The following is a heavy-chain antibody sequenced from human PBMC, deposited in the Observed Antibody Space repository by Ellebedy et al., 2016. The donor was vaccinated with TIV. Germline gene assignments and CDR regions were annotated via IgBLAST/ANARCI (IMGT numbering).Heavy chain of an antibody. D-gene: IGHD5-12*01. CDR1: GFTFSDHL. Sequence: MPGGSLRLSCAASGFTFSDHLMDWVRQAPGKGLEWIGEIHHTGGTNYNPSLKSRVTISVDTSKNQFSLNLNSVTAADTAVYFCASTPFSAGSGYHPHDYWGQGILVTVSS. CDR2: IHHTGGT. V-gene: IGHV4-34*01. CDR3: ASTPFSAGSGYHPHDY. J-gene: IGHJ4*02.